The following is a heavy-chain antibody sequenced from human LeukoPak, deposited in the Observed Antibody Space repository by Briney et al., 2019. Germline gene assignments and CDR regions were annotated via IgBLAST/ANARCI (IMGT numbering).Heavy chain of an antibody. CDR2: ISGSGGST. CDR3: ARTPGGGPFDY. Sequence: GGALRLSCAASGLTVSSYAMSWVRQAPGKGGEGVSGISGSGGSTYYADSAKGRFTISRDNSKNTLYPQMTSLRAEDTAVYYCARTPGGGPFDYWGQGTLVTVSS. V-gene: IGHV3-23*01. J-gene: IGHJ4*02. CDR1: GLTVSSYA. D-gene: IGHD1-14*01.